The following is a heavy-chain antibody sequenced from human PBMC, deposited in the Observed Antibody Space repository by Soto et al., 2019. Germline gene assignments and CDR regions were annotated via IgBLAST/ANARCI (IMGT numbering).Heavy chain of an antibody. Sequence: EVQLVESGGGLVQPGGSLRPSCAASGFTFGSFSRNWVRQAPGKGLGWVSYIISSSSTIYYADSVKGRFTISRDNAKNSLYLQMNSLRAEDTAVYYCARGSVLRYFDWLFGFDYWGQGTLVTVSS. D-gene: IGHD3-9*01. CDR3: ARGSVLRYFDWLFGFDY. CDR2: IISSSSTI. J-gene: IGHJ4*02. V-gene: IGHV3-48*01. CDR1: GFTFGSFS.